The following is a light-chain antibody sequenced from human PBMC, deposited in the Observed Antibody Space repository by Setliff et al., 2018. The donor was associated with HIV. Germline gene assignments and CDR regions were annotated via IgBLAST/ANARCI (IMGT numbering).Light chain of an antibody. Sequence: QSALTQPASVSGSPGQSITISCTGTSSDIGRYDFVSWYQQHPGKAPKLIIYGVNERPSGVPDRFSGSKSGNSASLTISGLQAEDEAEYYCFSHTGLSHTGYYSDGFASGTKVTVL. J-gene: IGLJ1*01. CDR2: GVN. CDR1: SSDIGRYDF. V-gene: IGLV2-11*01. CDR3: FSHTGLSHTGYYSDG.